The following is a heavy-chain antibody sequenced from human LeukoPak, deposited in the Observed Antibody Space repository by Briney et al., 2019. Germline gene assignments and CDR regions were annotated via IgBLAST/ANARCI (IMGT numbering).Heavy chain of an antibody. V-gene: IGHV4-59*11. CDR2: IYYTGST. CDR1: GGSISNHY. J-gene: IGHJ5*02. CDR3: AREIYDILTGYYPGPWSFVQSRFDP. Sequence: SETLSLTCTVSGGSISNHYWNWIRQPPGKGLEWIGYIYYTGSTNYNPSLKSRVTMSVDTSKNQFSLNLKSVTPEDTAVYYCAREIYDILTGYYPGPWSFVQSRFDPWGQGTLVTVSS. D-gene: IGHD3-9*01.